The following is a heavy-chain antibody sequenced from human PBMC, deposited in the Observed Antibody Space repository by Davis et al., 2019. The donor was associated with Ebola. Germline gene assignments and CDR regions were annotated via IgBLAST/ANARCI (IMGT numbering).Heavy chain of an antibody. D-gene: IGHD2-15*01. CDR2: VSHSGSG. V-gene: IGHV4-59*01. J-gene: IGHJ5*02. Sequence: PSETLSLTCTVSGGSISTYYWTWIRQPPGKGLEWIGYVSHSGSGNYNPSLKSRVTISVDTSKNQFSLNLSAVTAADTAVHYCARLYSRWFDPWGQGTLVTVSS. CDR3: ARLYSRWFDP. CDR1: GGSISTYY.